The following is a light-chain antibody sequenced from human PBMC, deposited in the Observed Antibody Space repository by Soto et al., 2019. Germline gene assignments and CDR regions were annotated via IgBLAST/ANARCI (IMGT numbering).Light chain of an antibody. V-gene: IGLV2-14*01. J-gene: IGLJ1*01. CDR2: EVV. CDR1: SSDVGGYDY. CDR3: GSYANSNTYV. Sequence: QSARTQPASVSGSPGQSITISCTGTSSDVGGYDYVSWYQQHPGKVPKLVIYEVVNRPSGVSNRFSGSKSGNSASLTISGLQAEDGADYYCGSYANSNTYVFGTGTKVTVL.